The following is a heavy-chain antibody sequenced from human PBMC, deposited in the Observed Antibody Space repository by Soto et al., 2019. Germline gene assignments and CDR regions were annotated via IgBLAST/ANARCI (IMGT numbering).Heavy chain of an antibody. J-gene: IGHJ4*02. D-gene: IGHD2-15*01. CDR1: GGTISTNV. Sequence: QVQLMQSGAEVKKPGSSVKVSCKASGGTISTNVISWVRQAPGQGLEWMGEIMPIFAAPNNAQKFQGRLTITADTSTTTVYMELSSLTSEDTAVYFCATGARYCSGGGCYPDDWGQGTLVIVSS. V-gene: IGHV1-69*06. CDR2: IMPIFAAP. CDR3: ATGARYCSGGGCYPDD.